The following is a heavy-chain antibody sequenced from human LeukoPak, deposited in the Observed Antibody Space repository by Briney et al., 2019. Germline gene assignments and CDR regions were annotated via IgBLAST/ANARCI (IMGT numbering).Heavy chain of an antibody. CDR3: ASFEIVATINY. J-gene: IGHJ4*02. Sequence: GGSLRLSCAASGFTFSSYSMNWVRQAPGKGLEWVSSISSSSYIYYADSVKGRFTISRDNAKNSLYLQMNSLRAEDTAVYYCASFEIVATINYWGQGTLVTVSS. CDR2: ISSSSYI. D-gene: IGHD5-12*01. CDR1: GFTFSSYS. V-gene: IGHV3-21*01.